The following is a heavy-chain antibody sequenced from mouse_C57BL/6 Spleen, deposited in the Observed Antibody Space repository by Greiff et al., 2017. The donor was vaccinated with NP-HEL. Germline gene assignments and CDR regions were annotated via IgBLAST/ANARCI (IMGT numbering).Heavy chain of an antibody. CDR1: GYTFTDYN. V-gene: IGHV1-22*01. Sequence: DVKLVESGPELVKPGASVKMSCKASGYTFTDYNMHWVKQSHGKSLEWIGYINPNNGGTSYNQKFKGKATLTVNKSSSTAYMELRSLTSEDSAVYYCARTEVNAMDYWGQGTSVTVSS. CDR2: INPNNGGT. J-gene: IGHJ4*01. CDR3: ARTEVNAMDY.